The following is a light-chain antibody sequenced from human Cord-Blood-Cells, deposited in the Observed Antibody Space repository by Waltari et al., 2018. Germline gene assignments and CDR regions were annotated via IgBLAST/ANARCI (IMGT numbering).Light chain of an antibody. CDR3: SSYTSSSTWV. CDR2: EVS. Sequence: QSALTQPASVSGSPAQSIPISCTGTHSDVGGYNYAAWYQQQPGKAPKITIYEVSKLPSGVSNLFSGSKSGTTASLTISGLQAEDEADYYCSSYTSSSTWVFGGGTKLTVL. V-gene: IGLV2-14*01. J-gene: IGLJ3*02. CDR1: HSDVGGYNY.